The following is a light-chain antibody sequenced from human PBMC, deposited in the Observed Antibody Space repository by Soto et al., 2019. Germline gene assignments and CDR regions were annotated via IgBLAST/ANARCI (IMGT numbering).Light chain of an antibody. J-gene: IGKJ1*01. Sequence: EIVLTQSPGTLSLSPGERASLSCRASQTVSAKYLSWYQQKPGQAPRLLIYSASSRAAGIPDRFSGRGSGAGFTLTISRLEPGDFAVYYCQHYDTSPTWTFGQGTKV. V-gene: IGKV3-20*01. CDR1: QTVSAKY. CDR2: SAS. CDR3: QHYDTSPTWT.